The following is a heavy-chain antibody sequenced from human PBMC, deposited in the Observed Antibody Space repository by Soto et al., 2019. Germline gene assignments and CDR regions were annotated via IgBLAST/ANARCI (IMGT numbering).Heavy chain of an antibody. V-gene: IGHV3-30*03. Sequence: PGGSLRLSCAASGFTFSSDGMHWVRQAPGKGLEWVAVISYDGSNKYYADPVKGRYTISRDNSKNTLYLQMNSLRAEDTAVYYCAMFRSYYGNYWGQGTLVTVSS. J-gene: IGHJ4*02. CDR1: GFTFSSDG. CDR2: ISYDGSNK. D-gene: IGHD1-26*01. CDR3: AMFRSYYGNY.